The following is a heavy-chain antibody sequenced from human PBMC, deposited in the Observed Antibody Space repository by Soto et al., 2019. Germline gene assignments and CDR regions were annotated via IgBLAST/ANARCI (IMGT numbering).Heavy chain of an antibody. V-gene: IGHV5-51*01. D-gene: IGHD4-4*01. Sequence: GESLKISCKGSGYSFTSYWIGWVRQMPGKGLEWMGIIYPGDSDTRYSPSFQGQVTISADKSISTAYLQWSSLKASDTAMYYCAAGSTVTPVCYYYYGMDVWGQGTTVTVSS. CDR3: AAGSTVTPVCYYYYGMDV. J-gene: IGHJ6*02. CDR1: GYSFTSYW. CDR2: IYPGDSDT.